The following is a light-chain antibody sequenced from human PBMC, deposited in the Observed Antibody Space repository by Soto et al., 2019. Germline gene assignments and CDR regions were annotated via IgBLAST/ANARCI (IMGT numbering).Light chain of an antibody. J-gene: IGKJ1*01. CDR3: QQHYNTPRT. V-gene: IGKV1-39*01. CDR2: TAS. Sequence: DIQMTQSPSSLSSSVGDRVTITCRTSQPISDYLNWYQQKPGKAPTLLIYTASNLQSGVPSRFSGSGSGTHFTLTISSLQPEDFATYYCQQHYNTPRTFGQGTKVDI. CDR1: QPISDY.